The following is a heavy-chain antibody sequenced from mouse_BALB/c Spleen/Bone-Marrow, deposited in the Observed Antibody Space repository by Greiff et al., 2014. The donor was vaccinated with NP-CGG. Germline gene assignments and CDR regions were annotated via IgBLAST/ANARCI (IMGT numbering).Heavy chain of an antibody. CDR2: ISSDSSTI. V-gene: IGHV5-17*02. CDR1: GFTFSSFG. J-gene: IGHJ4*01. CDR3: ARSNYVGYYAMDY. D-gene: IGHD1-1*01. Sequence: EVKLMESGGGLVQPGGSRKLSCAASGFTFSSFGIHWVRQAPEKGLEWVAYISSDSSTIYYADTVKGRFTISRDNPKNTLFLQMTSLRSEDTAMYYCARSNYVGYYAMDYWGQGTPVTVSS.